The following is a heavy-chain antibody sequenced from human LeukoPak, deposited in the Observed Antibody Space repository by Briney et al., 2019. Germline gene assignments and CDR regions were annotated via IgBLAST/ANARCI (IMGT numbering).Heavy chain of an antibody. V-gene: IGHV4-30-2*01. CDR1: GGSISSGGYY. CDR3: ARDHRKGIVPAAPGSDAFDI. D-gene: IGHD2-2*01. CDR2: IYHSGST. Sequence: SETLSLTCTVSGGSISSGGYYWSWIRQPPGKGLEWIGYIYHSGSTYYNPSLKSRVTISVDRSKNQFSLKLSSVTAADTAVYYCARDHRKGIVPAAPGSDAFDIWGQGTMVTVSS. J-gene: IGHJ3*02.